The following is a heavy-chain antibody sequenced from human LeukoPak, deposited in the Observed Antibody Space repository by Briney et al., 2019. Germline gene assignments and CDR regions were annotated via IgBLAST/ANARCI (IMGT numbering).Heavy chain of an antibody. V-gene: IGHV1-24*01. Sequence: ASVKVSCKVSGYTLTELSMHWVRQAPGKGLEWMGGFDPEGGETIYAQKFQGRVTMTEDTSTDTAYMGLSSLRSEDTAVYYCATSTAVSTSCYPECVNWYIELWGRGTLVTVSS. CDR2: FDPEGGET. CDR3: ATSTAVSTSCYPECVNWYIEL. D-gene: IGHD2-2*01. CDR1: GYTLTELS. J-gene: IGHJ2*01.